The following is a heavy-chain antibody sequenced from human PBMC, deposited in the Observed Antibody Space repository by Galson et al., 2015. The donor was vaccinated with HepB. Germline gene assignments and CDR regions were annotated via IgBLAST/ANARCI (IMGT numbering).Heavy chain of an antibody. CDR1: GFTFSSYA. CDR2: ISGSGGST. Sequence: SLRLSCAASGFTFSSYAMSWVRQAPGKGLEWVSAISGSGGSTYYADSVKGRFTISRDNSKNTLYLQMNSLRAEDTAVYYCAKGSVSVPSGNYYLDDWGQGTLVTVSS. J-gene: IGHJ4*02. V-gene: IGHV3-23*01. D-gene: IGHD1-1*01. CDR3: AKGSVSVPSGNYYLDD.